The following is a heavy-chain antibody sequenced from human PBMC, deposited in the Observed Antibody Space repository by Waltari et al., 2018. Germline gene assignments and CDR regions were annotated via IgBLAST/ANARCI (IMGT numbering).Heavy chain of an antibody. J-gene: IGHJ3*01. CDR2: VDPEDGQA. CDR3: ATALGDNTSASRPFHL. V-gene: IGHV1-69-2*01. Sequence: EVQLRQSGAELRKPGTTVKISCQASGSPFSDYYIPWVQQASGKGLQWVGLVDPEDGQAIYAEKCQGRVTITADTSTDTAYLELSSLTSEDTAVFYCATALGDNTSASRPFHLWGQGTVITVSS. D-gene: IGHD3-10*01. CDR1: GSPFSDYY.